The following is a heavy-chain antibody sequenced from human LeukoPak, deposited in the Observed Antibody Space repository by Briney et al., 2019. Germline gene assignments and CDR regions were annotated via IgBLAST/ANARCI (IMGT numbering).Heavy chain of an antibody. Sequence: GGSLRLSCAASGFTFSSYSMNWVRQAPGKGLEWVSSISSSSSYIYYADSVKGRFTISRDNAKNSLYLQMNSLRAEDTAVYYCARNTYYDILTGYSQFDYWGQGTLVTVSS. J-gene: IGHJ4*02. D-gene: IGHD3-9*01. CDR1: GFTFSSYS. CDR3: ARNTYYDILTGYSQFDY. CDR2: ISSSSSYI. V-gene: IGHV3-21*01.